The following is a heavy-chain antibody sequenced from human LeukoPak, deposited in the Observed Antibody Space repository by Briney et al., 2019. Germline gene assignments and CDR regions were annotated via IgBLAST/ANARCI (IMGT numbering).Heavy chain of an antibody. CDR2: INPSGGST. D-gene: IGHD5-24*01. V-gene: IGHV1-46*01. J-gene: IGHJ4*02. Sequence: ASVKVSCKASGYTFTSYYMHWVRQAPGQGLEWMGIINPSGGSTSYAQKSQGRVTMTRDMSTSTVYTELSSLRSEDTAVYYCARGGEEMATIWDTGIDYWGEGTLVTVSS. CDR1: GYTFTSYY. CDR3: ARGGEEMATIWDTGIDY.